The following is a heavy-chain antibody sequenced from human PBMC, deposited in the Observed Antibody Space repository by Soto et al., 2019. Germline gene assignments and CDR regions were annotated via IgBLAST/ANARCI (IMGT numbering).Heavy chain of an antibody. CDR1: GYTFTSYD. J-gene: IGHJ3*02. CDR2: MNPNSGNT. CDR3: ASLCEGYYDSSGYPRHRRGGAFDI. V-gene: IGHV1-8*01. Sequence: GASVKVSCKASGYTFTSYDINWVRQATGQGLEWMGWMNPNSGNTGYAQKFQGRVTMTRNTSISTAYMELSSLRSEDTAVYYCASLCEGYYDSSGYPRHRRGGAFDIWGQGTMVTVSS. D-gene: IGHD3-22*01.